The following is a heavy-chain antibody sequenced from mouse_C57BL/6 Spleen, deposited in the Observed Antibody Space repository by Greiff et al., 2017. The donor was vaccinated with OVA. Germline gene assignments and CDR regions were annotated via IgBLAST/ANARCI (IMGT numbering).Heavy chain of an antibody. Sequence: QVQLKQPGAELVRPGSSVKLSCKASGYTFTSYWMHWVKQRPIQGLEWIGNIDPSDSETHYNQKFKDKATLTVDKSSSTAYMQLSSLTSEDSAVYYCARRNKLCHFDYWGQGTTLTVSS. J-gene: IGHJ2*01. CDR2: IDPSDSET. V-gene: IGHV1-52*01. CDR3: ARRNKLCHFDY. CDR1: GYTFTSYW. D-gene: IGHD4-1*01.